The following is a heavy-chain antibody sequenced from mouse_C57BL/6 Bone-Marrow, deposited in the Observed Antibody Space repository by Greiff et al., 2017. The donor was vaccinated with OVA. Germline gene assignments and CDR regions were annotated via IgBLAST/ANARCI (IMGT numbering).Heavy chain of an antibody. CDR1: GYTFTGYW. V-gene: IGHV1-9*01. J-gene: IGHJ1*03. CDR3: ARWGDDDVWYFDV. CDR2: ILPGSGST. Sequence: QVQLQQSGAELMKPGASVKLSCKATGYTFTGYWIEWVKQRPGHGLEWIGEILPGSGSTNYNEKFKGKATFTADPSSNTAYMQLSSLTTDDSAIYYCARWGDDDVWYFDVWGTGTTVTVSS. D-gene: IGHD2-4*01.